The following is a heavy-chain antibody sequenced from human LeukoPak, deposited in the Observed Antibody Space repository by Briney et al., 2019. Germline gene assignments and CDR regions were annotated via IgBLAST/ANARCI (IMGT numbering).Heavy chain of an antibody. Sequence: GGSLRLSCVASGFTFTKCAMSWIRQAQAKGLEWVAIITATGDTAYYADSVKGRFTISRDNSRNTVYMQMDSLRAEDTAIYYCAGDRNSDWYSPLDYWGQGTLVTVSS. CDR1: GFTFTKCA. V-gene: IGHV3-23*01. D-gene: IGHD6-19*01. CDR3: AGDRNSDWYSPLDY. CDR2: ITATGDTA. J-gene: IGHJ4*02.